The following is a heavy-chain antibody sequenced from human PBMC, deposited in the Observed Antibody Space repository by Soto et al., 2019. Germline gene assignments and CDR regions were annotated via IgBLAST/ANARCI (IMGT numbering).Heavy chain of an antibody. CDR3: ARADYIEPGTTVYYYYGLDV. D-gene: IGHD1-7*01. J-gene: IGHJ6*02. CDR1: GFTFSSYS. Sequence: EVQLVESGGGLVQPGGSLRLSCAASGFTFSSYSMNWVRQAPGKGLEWVSYISSSSSTIYYADSVKGRFTISRDNAKNSLYLQMNSLRDEDTAVYYCARADYIEPGTTVYYYYGLDVWGQGTTVTVSS. CDR2: ISSSSSTI. V-gene: IGHV3-48*02.